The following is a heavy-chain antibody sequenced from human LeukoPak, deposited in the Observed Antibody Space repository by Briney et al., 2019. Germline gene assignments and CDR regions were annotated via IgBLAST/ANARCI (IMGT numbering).Heavy chain of an antibody. Sequence: GGSLRLSCAASRFSFSAYPMGWVRRAPGKGLEWVAVIWHDGSRTHYADSLKGRFTISRDNSKDTAFLQMNSLTVEDTATYYCAGAISKGAGIDSWGQGTLVTVSS. CDR2: IWHDGSRT. CDR1: RFSFSAYP. V-gene: IGHV3-33*03. D-gene: IGHD1-26*01. J-gene: IGHJ4*02. CDR3: AGAISKGAGIDS.